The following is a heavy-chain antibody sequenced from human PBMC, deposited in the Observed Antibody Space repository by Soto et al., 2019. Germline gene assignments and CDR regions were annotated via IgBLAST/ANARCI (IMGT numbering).Heavy chain of an antibody. Sequence: PSETLSLTCTVSGGSISSGDYYWSWIRQPPGKGLEWIGYIYYSGSTYYNPSLKSRVTISVDTSKNQFSLKLSSVTAADTAVYYCARGAYYDSSGPISWFDPWGQGTLVTVSS. J-gene: IGHJ5*02. CDR2: IYYSGST. CDR1: GGSISSGDYY. D-gene: IGHD3-22*01. V-gene: IGHV4-30-4*01. CDR3: ARGAYYDSSGPISWFDP.